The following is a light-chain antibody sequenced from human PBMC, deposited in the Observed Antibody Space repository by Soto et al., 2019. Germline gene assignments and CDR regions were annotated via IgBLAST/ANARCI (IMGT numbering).Light chain of an antibody. CDR2: AAS. CDR3: QQYGSSPHT. Sequence: EIVLTQSPGTLSLSPGERATLSCRASQSVSSSYLAWYQHTPGQAPRLLIYAASSRATGIPGRFSGSGSGTDFTLTISRLEPEDFAVYYCQQYGSSPHTFGQGTKLEIK. V-gene: IGKV3-20*01. J-gene: IGKJ2*01. CDR1: QSVSSSY.